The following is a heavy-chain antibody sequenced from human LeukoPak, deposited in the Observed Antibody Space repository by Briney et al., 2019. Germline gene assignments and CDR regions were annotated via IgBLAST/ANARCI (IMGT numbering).Heavy chain of an antibody. Sequence: SQTLSLTCTVSGGSISSGGYYWSWIRQHPGKGLEWIEYIYYSGSTYYNPSPKSRVTISVDTSKNQFSLKLSSVTAADTAVYYCARGYCSSTSCWSSRYYFDYWGQGTLVTVSS. D-gene: IGHD2-2*01. CDR1: GGSISSGGYY. CDR2: IYYSGST. CDR3: ARGYCSSTSCWSSRYYFDY. J-gene: IGHJ4*02. V-gene: IGHV4-31*03.